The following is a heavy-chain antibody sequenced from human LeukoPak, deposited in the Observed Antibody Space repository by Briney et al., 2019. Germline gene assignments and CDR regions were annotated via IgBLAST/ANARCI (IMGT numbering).Heavy chain of an antibody. V-gene: IGHV3-30-3*01. J-gene: IGHJ4*02. CDR3: ARDQLDIVVVPAAIPVGY. D-gene: IGHD2-2*02. CDR2: ISYDGSNK. Sequence: PGGSLRLSCAASGFTFSSYAMHWVRQAPGKGLEWVAVISYDGSNKYYADSVKGRFTISRDNSKTTLYLQMNSLRVEDTAVYYCARDQLDIVVVPAAIPVGYWGQGTLVTVSS. CDR1: GFTFSSYA.